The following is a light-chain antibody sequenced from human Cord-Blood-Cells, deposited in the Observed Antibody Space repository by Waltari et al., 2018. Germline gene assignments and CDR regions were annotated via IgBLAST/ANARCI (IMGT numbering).Light chain of an antibody. Sequence: EIVLTQSPATLSLSPGERATLSCRASQRVSSYLAWYQQKPGLAPRLLIYDASNRATGIPARFSGSGSGTDFTLTISSLEPEDFAVYYCQQRSNWPPITFGQGTRLEIK. J-gene: IGKJ5*01. CDR2: DAS. CDR1: QRVSSY. V-gene: IGKV3-11*01. CDR3: QQRSNWPPIT.